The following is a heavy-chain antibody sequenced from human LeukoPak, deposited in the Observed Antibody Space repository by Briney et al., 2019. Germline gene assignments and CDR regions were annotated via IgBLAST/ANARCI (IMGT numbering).Heavy chain of an antibody. CDR3: ARRSSEYCSSTSCVFRGLAFDI. V-gene: IGHV4-4*02. D-gene: IGHD2-2*01. CDR2: IFHGGNT. CDR1: GGSISSNNW. J-gene: IGHJ3*02. Sequence: SENLSLTCAVSGGSISSNNWWSWVRQPPGKGLEWIGEIFHGGNTNYNPSLMSRVTVSVDTSKNQFSLKLSSVTAADTAVYYCARRSSEYCSSTSCVFRGLAFDIWGQGTMVTVSS.